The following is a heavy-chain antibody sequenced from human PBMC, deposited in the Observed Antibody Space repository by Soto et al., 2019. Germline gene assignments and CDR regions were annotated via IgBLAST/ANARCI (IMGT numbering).Heavy chain of an antibody. V-gene: IGHV3-33*08. CDR3: ARDRGVGATNAKDD. J-gene: IGHJ4*02. Sequence: QVRLVESGGGVVQPGRSLRLSCAASGFKFDNFGMHWVRQAPGKVPEWVAVIWHDGTNEHYADSVKGRFTISRDNSKNTVYLQMNSLRGDDTAMYYCARDRGVGATNAKDDWGQGTRVTVSA. CDR1: GFKFDNFG. CDR2: IWHDGTNE. D-gene: IGHD1-26*01.